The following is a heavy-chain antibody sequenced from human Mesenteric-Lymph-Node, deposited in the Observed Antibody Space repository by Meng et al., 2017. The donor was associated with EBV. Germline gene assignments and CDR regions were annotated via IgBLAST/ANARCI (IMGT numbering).Heavy chain of an antibody. CDR2: MNPNSGNT. CDR1: GYHFTSYD. CDR3: ARRYRGIDY. D-gene: IGHD3-16*01. V-gene: IGHV1-8*01. J-gene: IGHJ4*02. Sequence: VKPAGSSVKVSCKASGYHFTSYDINWVRQATGQVLEWVGWMNPNSGNTDYAQKFQGRVTMTRNTSISTAYMELSSLRSEDTAVYYCARRYRGIDYWGQGTLVTVSS.